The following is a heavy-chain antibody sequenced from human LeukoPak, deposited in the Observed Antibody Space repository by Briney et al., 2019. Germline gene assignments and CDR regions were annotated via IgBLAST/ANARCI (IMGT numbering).Heavy chain of an antibody. J-gene: IGHJ4*02. CDR3: VRGDTRDY. CDR2: INSAGSTT. Sequence: GGSLRLSCAASGFTFSDSTMNWVRQASGKGLEWVASINSAGSTTHYADSVKGRLIISRGNARNSLYLQLNSLRGEDTAIYYCVRGDTRDYWGQGTLITVSS. CDR1: GFTFSDST. V-gene: IGHV3-21*01. D-gene: IGHD3-16*01.